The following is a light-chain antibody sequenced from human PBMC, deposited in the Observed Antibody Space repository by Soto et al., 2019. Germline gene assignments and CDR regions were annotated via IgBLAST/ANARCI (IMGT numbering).Light chain of an antibody. CDR2: DAS. J-gene: IGKJ4*01. V-gene: IGKV3-11*01. CDR3: QHRSNWPLS. CDR1: QSVSSY. Sequence: EIVLTQSPATLSLSPGERATLSCRASQSVSSYLAWYQQRPGQAPRLLIHDASKRATGIPARFSGSGSGTDFTLTISSLEPEDFAVDYCQHRSNWPLSFGGGTKVEIK.